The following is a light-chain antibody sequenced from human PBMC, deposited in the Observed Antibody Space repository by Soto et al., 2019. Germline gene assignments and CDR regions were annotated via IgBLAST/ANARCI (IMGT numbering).Light chain of an antibody. J-gene: IGLJ3*02. CDR3: LVWDTYTWV. CDR1: NIGNKN. CDR2: RDS. Sequence: SYEVTQPSSLSVALGQTAKITCAGNNIGNKNVHWYRQRPGQAPVLVMYRDSHRPSEIPERFSGSNSGHTATLTISRAQAGDEADYYCLVWDTYTWVFGGGTQLTVL. V-gene: IGLV3-9*01.